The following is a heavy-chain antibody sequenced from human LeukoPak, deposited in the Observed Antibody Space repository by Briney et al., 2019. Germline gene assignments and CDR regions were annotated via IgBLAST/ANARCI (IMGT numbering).Heavy chain of an antibody. J-gene: IGHJ4*02. CDR3: TRVITVAATPWIGYYFDY. CDR2: IRSKANGGTT. D-gene: IGHD2-15*01. CDR1: CITISDYA. V-gene: IGHV3-49*03. Sequence: QPGRALRPSCTASCITISDYAMSLLRHAPREGQEMGGFIRSKANGGTTENPAPVKGRFTISRDDSKCIAYLQMNSLKTEDTAVYYCTRVITVAATPWIGYYFDYWGQGNLVTVSS.